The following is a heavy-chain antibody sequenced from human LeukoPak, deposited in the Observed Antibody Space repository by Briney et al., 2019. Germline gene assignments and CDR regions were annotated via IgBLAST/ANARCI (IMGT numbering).Heavy chain of an antibody. D-gene: IGHD6-13*01. CDR2: SQTTKPNSCTT. CDR1: GFTITDHH. V-gene: IGHV3-72*01. CDR3: VRVVTPSSGWYHFDN. J-gene: IGHJ4*02. Sequence: GGSLRLSCAASGFTITDHHMDWVRQAPGKGMEWVGRSQTTKPNSCTTEYAASVKGRFAISRDDTKNSLYLQLNSLETEDTAVYYCVRVVTPSSGWYHFDNWGQGTLVTVSS.